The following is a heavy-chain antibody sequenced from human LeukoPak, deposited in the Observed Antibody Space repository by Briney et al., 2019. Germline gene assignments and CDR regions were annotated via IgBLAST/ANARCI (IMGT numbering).Heavy chain of an antibody. CDR2: IYYTGST. D-gene: IGHD3-22*01. Sequence: ASQTLSLTCTVSGGSISSGSYYWSWIRQPPGKGLEWIAYIYYTGSTYYNPSLKSRVTISVDTSKNQFSLKMTSLTAADTAVYYCARDNYDSSGYYEHALDLWGQGTMVTVSS. CDR3: ARDNYDSSGYYEHALDL. CDR1: GGSISSGSYY. J-gene: IGHJ3*01. V-gene: IGHV4-30-4*08.